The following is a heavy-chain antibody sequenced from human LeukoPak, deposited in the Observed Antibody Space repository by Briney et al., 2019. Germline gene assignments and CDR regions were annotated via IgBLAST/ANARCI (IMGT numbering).Heavy chain of an antibody. J-gene: IGHJ4*02. CDR3: AKDFVGTGNFRGGDY. CDR2: ISSDGSNK. D-gene: IGHD1-1*01. CDR1: GFTFSNYG. Sequence: GGSLRLSCAASGFTFSNYGMHWVRQAPGKGLEWVAVISSDGSNKYYADSVKGRFTISRDNSKNTLFLQMNSLRAEDTALYYCAKDFVGTGNFRGGDYWGQGTLVTVSS. V-gene: IGHV3-30*18.